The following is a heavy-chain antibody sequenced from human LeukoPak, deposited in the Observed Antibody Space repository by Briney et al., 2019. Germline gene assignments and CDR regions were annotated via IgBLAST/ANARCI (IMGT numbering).Heavy chain of an antibody. Sequence: SETLSLTCTVSGGSISSYYWSWIRQLPGKGLEWIGYIYYSGSTNYNPSLKSRVTISVDTSKNQFSLKLSSVTAADTAAYYCARDYNWNNWFDPWGQGTLVTVSS. CDR2: IYYSGST. V-gene: IGHV4-59*01. J-gene: IGHJ5*02. D-gene: IGHD1-20*01. CDR3: ARDYNWNNWFDP. CDR1: GGSISSYY.